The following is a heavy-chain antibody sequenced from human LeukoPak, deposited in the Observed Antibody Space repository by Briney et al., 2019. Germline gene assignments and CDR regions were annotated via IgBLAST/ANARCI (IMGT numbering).Heavy chain of an antibody. D-gene: IGHD1-26*01. J-gene: IGHJ4*02. Sequence: GESLKISCKGSGYSFTSYWIGWVRQMPGKGLEWMGIIYPGDSETRYSPSFQGQVIISADKSISTAYLQWSSLKASDTAIYYCARAGDYSGSYSEFDYWGQGTLVTVSS. CDR3: ARAGDYSGSYSEFDY. V-gene: IGHV5-51*01. CDR1: GYSFTSYW. CDR2: IYPGDSET.